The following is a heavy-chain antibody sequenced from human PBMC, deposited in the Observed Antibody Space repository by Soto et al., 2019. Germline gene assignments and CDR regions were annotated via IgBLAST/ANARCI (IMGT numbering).Heavy chain of an antibody. CDR3: VRDMTGGRGAVAGNVPSYYDARDV. CDR2: ISWDSDGI. D-gene: IGHD6-19*01. CDR1: GFTFDDHA. J-gene: IGHJ6*02. V-gene: IGHV3-9*01. Sequence: EVQLVESGGGLVQPGRSLRLSCVASGFTFDDHAMHWVRQVPGKGLEWVSCISWDSDGIGYADSVKGRFTISRDNAKNSLYQRTTGLRTEDSGLSDCVRDMTGGRGAVAGNVPSYYDARDVSGQGTTVIVSS.